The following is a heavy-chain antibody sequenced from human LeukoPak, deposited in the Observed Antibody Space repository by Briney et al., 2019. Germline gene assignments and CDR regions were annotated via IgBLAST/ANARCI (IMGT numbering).Heavy chain of an antibody. V-gene: IGHV3-7*01. D-gene: IGHD6-13*01. CDR2: IVDDGNKK. CDR3: ARGRGIAL. CDR1: GFTFANYW. J-gene: IGHJ4*02. Sequence: PGGSLRLSCAASGFTFANYWMNWVRQAPGKGLEWVAIIVDDGNKKNYEDSVKGRFTISRDNVKNSLYLQMNSLRVEDTAVYYCARGRGIALWGQGTLVTVSS.